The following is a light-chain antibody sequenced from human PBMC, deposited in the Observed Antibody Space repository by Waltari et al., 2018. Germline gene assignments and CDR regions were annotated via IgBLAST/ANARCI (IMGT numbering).Light chain of an antibody. CDR3: HQVNSYPLT. CDR2: AAS. Sequence: DIQLTQSPSFLSASVGDRVTITCRASQGISSYLTWFQQKPGKAPKLLIYAASTLQSGVPSRFSGSGYGTEFTLTISSLQPEDFATYYCHQVNSYPLTFGGGTKVEIK. J-gene: IGKJ4*01. V-gene: IGKV1-9*01. CDR1: QGISSY.